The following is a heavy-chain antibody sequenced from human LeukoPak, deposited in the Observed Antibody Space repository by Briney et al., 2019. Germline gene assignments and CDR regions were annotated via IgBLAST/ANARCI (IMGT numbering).Heavy chain of an antibody. CDR3: ARGRRSYYGSGSYYYYYYMDV. J-gene: IGHJ6*03. V-gene: IGHV4-59*01. CDR2: IYYSGST. D-gene: IGHD3-10*01. Sequence: SETLSLTCTVSGGSISSYYWSWILQPPGKGLEWIGYIYYSGSTNYNPSLKSRVTISVDTSKNQFSLKLSSVTAADTAVYYCARGRRSYYGSGSYYYYYYMDVWGKGTTVTVSS. CDR1: GGSISSYY.